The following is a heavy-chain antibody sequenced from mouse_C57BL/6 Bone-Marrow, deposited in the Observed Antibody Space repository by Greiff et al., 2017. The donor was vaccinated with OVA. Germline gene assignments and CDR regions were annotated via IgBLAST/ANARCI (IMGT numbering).Heavy chain of an antibody. CDR3: ASGLLDDGYYVGAWFAY. D-gene: IGHD2-3*01. V-gene: IGHV14-3*01. CDR1: GFNIKNTY. Sequence: VQLQQSVAELVRPGASVKLSCTASGFNIKNTYMHWVKQRPEQGLEWIGRIDPANGNTKYAPKFQGKATITADTSSNTAYLQRSSLTSEDTAIYYCASGLLDDGYYVGAWFAYWGQGTLVTVSA. CDR2: IDPANGNT. J-gene: IGHJ3*01.